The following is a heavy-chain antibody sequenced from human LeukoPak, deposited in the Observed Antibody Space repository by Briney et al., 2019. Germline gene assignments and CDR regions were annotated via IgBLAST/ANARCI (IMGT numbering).Heavy chain of an antibody. V-gene: IGHV4-39*01. CDR2: IYHSGST. D-gene: IGHD2-15*01. Sequence: SETLSLTCTVSGGSFSSSSYYWGWIRQPPGKGLEWVGSIYHSGSTYYNPSLKSRVTISVDTSKNQFSLKVNSVTAADTAVYYCARPPYCSGGNCPGDYWGQGTLVTVSS. CDR3: ARPPYCSGGNCPGDY. CDR1: GGSFSSSSYY. J-gene: IGHJ4*02.